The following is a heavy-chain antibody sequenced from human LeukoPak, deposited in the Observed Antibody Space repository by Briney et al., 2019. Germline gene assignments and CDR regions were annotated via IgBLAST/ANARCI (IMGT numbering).Heavy chain of an antibody. D-gene: IGHD2-15*01. V-gene: IGHV3-30*02. CDR3: ARNRLRATATYMDV. J-gene: IGHJ6*04. CDR1: GFTFSNYG. Sequence: GGSLRLSCAASGFTFSNYGMHWVRQAPGKGLEWVAFIEYDGTDTHFADSVRGRFTISRDNSEDTLYLQIITLRAVGTAVYYCARNRLRATATYMDVWGKGTTVTVSS. CDR2: IEYDGTDT.